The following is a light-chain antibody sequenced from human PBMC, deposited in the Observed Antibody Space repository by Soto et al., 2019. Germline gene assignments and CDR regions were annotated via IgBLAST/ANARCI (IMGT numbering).Light chain of an antibody. CDR3: QHHNAWDKT. Sequence: EIVMTQSPATLSVSPGERATLSCRASQSVGGKLAWYQQKPGQTPRLLIYDASVRATGIPARFSGSGSETEFTLTISSLQSEDFAVYYCQHHNAWDKTFGQGTKLEIK. CDR1: QSVGGK. V-gene: IGKV3-15*01. CDR2: DAS. J-gene: IGKJ2*01.